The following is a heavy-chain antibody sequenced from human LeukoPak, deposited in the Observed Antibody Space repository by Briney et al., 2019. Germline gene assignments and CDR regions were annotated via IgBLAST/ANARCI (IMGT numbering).Heavy chain of an antibody. D-gene: IGHD6-19*01. V-gene: IGHV4-34*01. Sequence: SETLSLTCAVYGGSFSGYYWSWIRQPPGKGLGWIGEINHSGSTNYNPSLKSRVTISVDTSKNQFSLKLSSVTAADTAVYYCARSPRVAVAGTRWFDPWGQGTLVTVSS. CDR1: GGSFSGYY. J-gene: IGHJ5*02. CDR3: ARSPRVAVAGTRWFDP. CDR2: INHSGST.